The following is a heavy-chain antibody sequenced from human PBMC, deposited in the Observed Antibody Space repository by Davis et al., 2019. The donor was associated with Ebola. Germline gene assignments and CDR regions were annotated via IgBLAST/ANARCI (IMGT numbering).Heavy chain of an antibody. CDR3: ARHLGYMDV. CDR1: GYSFPSYW. V-gene: IGHV5-51*01. Sequence: KVSCKGSGYSFPSYWIAWVRQMPGRGLEWMGIIYPGDSDTRYSPSLQGQVTISADKSISTAYLQWSSLKASDTAMYYCARHLGYMDVWGKGTTVTVSS. D-gene: IGHD3-16*01. J-gene: IGHJ6*03. CDR2: IYPGDSDT.